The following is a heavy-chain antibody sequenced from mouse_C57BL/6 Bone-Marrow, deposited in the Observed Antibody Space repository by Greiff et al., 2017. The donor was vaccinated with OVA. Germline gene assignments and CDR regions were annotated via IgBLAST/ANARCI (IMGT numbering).Heavy chain of an antibody. J-gene: IGHJ4*01. D-gene: IGHD1-1*01. CDR1: GFSLTSYG. Sequence: VKLQESGPGLVAPSQSLSITCTVSGFSLTSYGVHWVRQPPGKGLEWLVVIWSDGSTTYNSALKSRLSISKDNSKSQVFLKMNSLQTDDTAMYYCARQRITTVPGYYAMDYWGQGTSVTVSS. V-gene: IGHV2-6-1*01. CDR2: IWSDGST. CDR3: ARQRITTVPGYYAMDY.